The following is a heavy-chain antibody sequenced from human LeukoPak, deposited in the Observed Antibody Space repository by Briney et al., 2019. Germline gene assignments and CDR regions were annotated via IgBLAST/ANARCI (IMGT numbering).Heavy chain of an antibody. D-gene: IGHD1-7*01. V-gene: IGHV3-23*01. Sequence: AGGSLRLSCAASGFTFSSYGMSWVRQAPGKGLEWVSAISGSGGSTYYADSVKGRFTISRDNFKNTLYLQMNSLRAEDTAVYYCAKDLAFGTTYYFDYWGQGTLVTVSS. CDR3: AKDLAFGTTYYFDY. J-gene: IGHJ4*02. CDR2: ISGSGGST. CDR1: GFTFSSYG.